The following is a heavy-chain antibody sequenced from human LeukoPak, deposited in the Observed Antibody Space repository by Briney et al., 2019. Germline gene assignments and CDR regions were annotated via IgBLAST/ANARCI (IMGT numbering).Heavy chain of an antibody. D-gene: IGHD7-27*01. CDR2: IYSGGTT. CDR3: ARSNGDDAFDI. Sequence: GGSLRLSCSASGFTVSSNYMSWVRQAPGKGLEWVSVIYSGGTTYYADSVKGRFTISRDNSKSTLYLQMNSLRAEDTAVYYCARSNGDDAFDIWGQGTMVTVSS. V-gene: IGHV3-53*01. CDR1: GFTVSSNY. J-gene: IGHJ3*02.